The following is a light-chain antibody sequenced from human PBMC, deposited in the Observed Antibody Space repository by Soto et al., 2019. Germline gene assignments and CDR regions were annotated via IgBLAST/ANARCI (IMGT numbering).Light chain of an antibody. CDR3: QKYNSAPLT. CDR1: QGISNY. V-gene: IGKV1-27*01. CDR2: AAS. Sequence: DIQMTQSPSSLSASVGDRVTITCRASQGISNYLAWYQQKPGKVPKLLIYAASTLQSGVPSRFSGSGAGADFTITISSRQSEDVATYYCQKYNSAPLTFGGGTKVEIK. J-gene: IGKJ4*01.